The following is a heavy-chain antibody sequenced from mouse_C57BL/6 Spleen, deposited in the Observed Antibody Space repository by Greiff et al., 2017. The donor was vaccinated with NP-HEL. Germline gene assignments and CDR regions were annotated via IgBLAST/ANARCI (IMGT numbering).Heavy chain of an antibody. CDR2: IWRGGST. V-gene: IGHV2-5*01. D-gene: IGHD2-3*01. CDR1: GFSLTSYG. CDR3: AKSYYLYYAMDY. Sequence: VKLMESGPGLVQPSQSLSITCTVSGFSLTSYGVHWVRQSPGKGLEWLGVIWRGGSTDYNAAFMSRLSITKDNSKSQVFFKMNSLQADDTAIYYCAKSYYLYYAMDYWGQGTSVTVSS. J-gene: IGHJ4*01.